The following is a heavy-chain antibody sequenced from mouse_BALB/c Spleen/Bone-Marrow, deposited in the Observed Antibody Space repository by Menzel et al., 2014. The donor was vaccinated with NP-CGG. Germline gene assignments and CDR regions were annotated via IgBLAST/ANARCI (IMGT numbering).Heavy chain of an antibody. CDR3: ASYRLRTYFDY. CDR1: GFNIKDTY. D-gene: IGHD2-14*01. Sequence: VQLQQSGAELVKPGASVRLSCTASGFNIKDTYIHWVKQRPEQGLEWIGRTDPANGNTKYDPKFQGKATITADTSPNTAYLQLSSLTSEDTAVYYCASYRLRTYFDYWGQGITLTVSS. V-gene: IGHV14-3*02. J-gene: IGHJ2*01. CDR2: TDPANGNT.